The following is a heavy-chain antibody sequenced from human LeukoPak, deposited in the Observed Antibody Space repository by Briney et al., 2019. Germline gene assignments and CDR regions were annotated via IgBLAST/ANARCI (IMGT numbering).Heavy chain of an antibody. CDR2: IYTSGST. CDR1: GGLISRYY. V-gene: IGHV4-4*07. J-gene: IGHJ2*01. CDR3: ARDEDYGDYWYFDL. D-gene: IGHD4-17*01. Sequence: SETLSLTCTVSGGLISRYYWRWLRQPAGKGLEWIGRIYTSGSTNYNTSLKSRVTMSVDTSKNQFSLKLSSGTAADTAVYYCARDEDYGDYWYFDLWGRGTLVTVSS.